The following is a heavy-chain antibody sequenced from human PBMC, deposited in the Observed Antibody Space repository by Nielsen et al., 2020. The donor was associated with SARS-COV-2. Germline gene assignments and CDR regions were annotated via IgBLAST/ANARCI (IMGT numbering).Heavy chain of an antibody. CDR2: ISSSSSYI. V-gene: IGHV3-21*01. J-gene: IGHJ6*02. D-gene: IGHD6-6*01. Sequence: GGSLRLSCAASGFIFSDYSMNWVRQAPGKGLEWVSSISSSSSYIYYADSVKGRFTISRDNAKNSLYLQMNSLRAEDTAVYYCARDRFGIAARPGGYGMDVWGQGTTVTVSS. CDR1: GFIFSDYS. CDR3: ARDRFGIAARPGGYGMDV.